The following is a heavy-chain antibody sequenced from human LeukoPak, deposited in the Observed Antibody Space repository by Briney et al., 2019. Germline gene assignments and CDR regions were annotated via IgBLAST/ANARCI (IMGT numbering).Heavy chain of an antibody. Sequence: ASVRVSCKASGYTFTSHAFCWVRQAPGQGLEWMGWVTPFNGNTSYAQRFQVRAIMTTDTSTSTAYMELKSLRSDDTAVYYCARAPHAPYFDWLSHYYMDVWGTGTTVIVSS. CDR1: GYTFTSHA. D-gene: IGHD3-9*01. CDR2: VTPFNGNT. V-gene: IGHV1-18*01. CDR3: ARAPHAPYFDWLSHYYMDV. J-gene: IGHJ6*03.